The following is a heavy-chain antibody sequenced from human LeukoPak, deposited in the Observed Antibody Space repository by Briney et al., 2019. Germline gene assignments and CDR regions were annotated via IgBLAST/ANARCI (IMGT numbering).Heavy chain of an antibody. CDR2: ISGTGGST. Sequence: GGSLRLSCAASGFTFSSYAMSWVRQAPGKRLEWVSAISGTGGSTYYADSVKGRFTISRDNSKNTLYLQMNGLRAEDTAVYYCATGSSGPDYWGQGTLVTVSS. D-gene: IGHD6-13*01. J-gene: IGHJ4*02. CDR1: GFTFSSYA. V-gene: IGHV3-23*01. CDR3: ATGSSGPDY.